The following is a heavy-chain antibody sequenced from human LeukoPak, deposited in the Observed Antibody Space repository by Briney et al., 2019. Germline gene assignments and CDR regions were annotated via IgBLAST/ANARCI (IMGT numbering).Heavy chain of an antibody. D-gene: IGHD6-13*01. J-gene: IGHJ6*03. CDR1: GYSISSGYY. CDR3: ARVGASLTAAGTFRYYYMDV. CDR2: IYHSGST. Sequence: SETLSLTCSFSGYSISSGYYWGWIRQPPGQGLEWIGNIYHSGSTYYNPSLKSRVTISVDTSKKQFSLKLSSVTSADTAVYYCARVGASLTAAGTFRYYYMDVWGKGTTVTVSS. V-gene: IGHV4-38-2*02.